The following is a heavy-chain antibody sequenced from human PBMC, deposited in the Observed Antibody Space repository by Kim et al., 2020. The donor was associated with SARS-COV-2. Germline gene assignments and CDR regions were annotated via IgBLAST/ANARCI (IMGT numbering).Heavy chain of an antibody. V-gene: IGHV4-4*02. J-gene: IGHJ6*02. CDR1: GGSISSSNW. CDR3: ARKGYRYYYYVMDV. Sequence: SETLSLTCAVSGGSISSSNWWSWVRQPPGKGLEWIGEIYHSGSTNYNPSLKSRVTISVDKSKNQFSLKLSSVTAADTAVYYCARKGYRYYYYVMDVWGQGTTVPVSS. CDR2: IYHSGST. D-gene: IGHD1-1*01.